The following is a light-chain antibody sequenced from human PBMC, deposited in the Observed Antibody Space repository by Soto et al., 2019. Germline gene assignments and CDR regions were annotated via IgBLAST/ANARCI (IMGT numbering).Light chain of an antibody. CDR1: QSVSSN. CDR3: QQYNNWPRT. Sequence: EIVMTQSPATLSVSSGDRATLSCRASQSVSSNLAWYQQKPGQAPRLLIYGASTRATTIPARFSGSGSGTEFTLTISSLQSEDFAVYYCQQYNNWPRTFGQGTKVDIK. J-gene: IGKJ1*01. V-gene: IGKV3-15*01. CDR2: GAS.